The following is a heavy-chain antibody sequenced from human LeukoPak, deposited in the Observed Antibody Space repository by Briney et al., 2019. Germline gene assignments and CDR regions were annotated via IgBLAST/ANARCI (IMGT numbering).Heavy chain of an antibody. D-gene: IGHD6-13*01. CDR2: ISGSGSTI. CDR3: ARDSSSWSLTFDY. CDR1: GFTFSSYE. Sequence: GGSLRLSCAASGFTFSSYEMNWVRQAPGKGLEWVSYISGSGSTIYYADSVKGRFTISRDNAKNSLYLQMNSLRAEDTAVYYCARDSSSWSLTFDYWGQGTLVTVSS. J-gene: IGHJ4*02. V-gene: IGHV3-48*03.